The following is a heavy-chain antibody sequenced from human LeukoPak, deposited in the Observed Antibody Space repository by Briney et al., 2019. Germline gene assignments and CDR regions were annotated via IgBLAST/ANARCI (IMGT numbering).Heavy chain of an antibody. CDR3: AREPSPYDYVWGSYRSNWFDP. V-gene: IGHV1-18*01. CDR2: ISAYNGNT. D-gene: IGHD3-16*02. Sequence: ASVKVSCKASGYTFTSYGISWVRQAPGQGLEWMGWISAYNGNTNYAQKLQGRVTMTTDTSTSTAYMELRSLRSDDTAVYYCAREPSPYDYVWGSYRSNWFDPWGQGTLVTASS. CDR1: GYTFTSYG. J-gene: IGHJ5*02.